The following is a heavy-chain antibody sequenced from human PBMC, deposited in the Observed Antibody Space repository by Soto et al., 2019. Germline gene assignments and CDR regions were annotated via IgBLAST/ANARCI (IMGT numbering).Heavy chain of an antibody. V-gene: IGHV1-18*01. CDR1: GYTFTSYG. J-gene: IGHJ6*02. CDR3: ARDRLYSSGWYTYYYYGMDV. CDR2: ISAYNGNT. Sequence: QVQLVQSGAEVKKPGASVKVSCKASGYTFTSYGISWVRQAPGQGREWMGWISAYNGNTNYAQKLQGRDTMTTDTSTSTAYMELRSLRSDDTAVYYCARDRLYSSGWYTYYYYGMDVWGQGTTVTVSS. D-gene: IGHD6-19*01.